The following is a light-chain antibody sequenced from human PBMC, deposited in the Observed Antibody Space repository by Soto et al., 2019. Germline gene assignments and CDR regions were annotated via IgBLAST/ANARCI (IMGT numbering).Light chain of an antibody. CDR3: QQYGSTVT. CDR2: GAS. J-gene: IGKJ1*01. Sequence: IVLTQSPGTLSLSPGERATLSCRASQSVSSSYLAWYQQKPGQAPRLLIYGASSRATGIPDRFSGSGSGTDFTLTISRLEPEDFAVYYCQQYGSTVTIGQGTKVDIK. V-gene: IGKV3-20*01. CDR1: QSVSSSY.